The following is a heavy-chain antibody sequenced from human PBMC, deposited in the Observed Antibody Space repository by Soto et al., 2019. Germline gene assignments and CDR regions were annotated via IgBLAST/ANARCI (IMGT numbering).Heavy chain of an antibody. V-gene: IGHV1-69*02. J-gene: IGHJ6*03. Sequence: GASVKVSCKASGGTFSSYTISWVRQAPGQGLEWMGRIIPILGIANYAQKFQGRVTITADKSTSTAYMELSSLRSEDTAVYYCARGRKIPGSLARTYYYYYYMDVWGKGTTVTVSS. CDR2: IIPILGIA. D-gene: IGHD2-21*01. CDR3: ARGRKIPGSLARTYYYYYYMDV. CDR1: GGTFSSYT.